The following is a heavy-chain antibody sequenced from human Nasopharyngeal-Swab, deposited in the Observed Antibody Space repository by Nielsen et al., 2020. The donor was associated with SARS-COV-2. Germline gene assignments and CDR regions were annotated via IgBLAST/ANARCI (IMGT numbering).Heavy chain of an antibody. CDR1: GYSFTSYW. CDR3: ARQADFWSGYVMALDY. D-gene: IGHD3-3*01. J-gene: IGHJ4*02. CDR2: IYPGDSDT. V-gene: IGHV5-51*01. Sequence: GESLKISCTGSGYSFTSYWIGWVRQMPGKGLEWMGIIYPGDSDTRYSPSFQGQVTISADKSISTAYLQWSSLKASDTAMYYCARQADFWSGYVMALDYWGQGTLVTVSS.